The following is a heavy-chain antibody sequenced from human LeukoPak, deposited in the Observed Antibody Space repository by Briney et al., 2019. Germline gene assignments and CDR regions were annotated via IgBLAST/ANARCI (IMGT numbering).Heavy chain of an antibody. V-gene: IGHV4-61*01. CDR2: IYYSGST. CDR3: ARSQNYYGSGDY. Sequence: SETLSLTCTVSGGSVSSGSYYWSWIRQPPGKGLEWIGYIYYSGSTNYNPSLKSRVTISVDTSKNQFSLKLSSVTAADTAVYYCARSQNYYGSGDYWSQGTLVTVSS. D-gene: IGHD3-10*01. J-gene: IGHJ4*02. CDR1: GGSVSSGSYY.